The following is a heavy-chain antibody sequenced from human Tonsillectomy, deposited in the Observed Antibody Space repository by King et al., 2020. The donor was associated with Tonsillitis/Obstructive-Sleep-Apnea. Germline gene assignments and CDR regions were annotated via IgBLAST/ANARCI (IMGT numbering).Heavy chain of an antibody. CDR3: ARFLPYDGSAYRRWFDP. V-gene: IGHV4-61*01. CDR2: IFYSGST. CDR1: VGSVNSASYY. Sequence: VQLQESGPGLVKPSETLSLTCTVSVGSVNSASYYWSWIRQPPGKGLEWIGYIFYSGSTNYNPSLKSRVTMSVDASKNQFSLNLSSVTAADTAVYYCARFLPYDGSAYRRWFDPWGQGTLVTVSS. D-gene: IGHD3-22*01. J-gene: IGHJ5*02.